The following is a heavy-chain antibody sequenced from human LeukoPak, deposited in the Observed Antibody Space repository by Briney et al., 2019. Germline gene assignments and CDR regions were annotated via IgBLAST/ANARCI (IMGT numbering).Heavy chain of an antibody. CDR2: ISGSGGST. D-gene: IGHD3-22*01. CDR1: GFTFDDYW. J-gene: IGHJ4*02. CDR3: AKGEDSSGYYGYFDY. V-gene: IGHV3-23*01. Sequence: GGSLRLSCGASGFTFDDYWMSWVRQAPGKGLEWVSAISGSGGSTYYADSVKGRFTISRDNSKNTLYLQMNSLRAEDTAVYYCAKGEDSSGYYGYFDYWGQGTLVTVSS.